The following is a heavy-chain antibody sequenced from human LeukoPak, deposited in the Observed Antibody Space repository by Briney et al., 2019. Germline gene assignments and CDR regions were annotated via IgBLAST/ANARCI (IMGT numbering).Heavy chain of an antibody. V-gene: IGHV1-69*02. CDR1: GGTFSSYT. D-gene: IGHD4-17*01. CDR3: AATTVTTPHYYYYMDV. CDR2: IIPILGIA. Sequence: ASVKVSCKASGGTFSSYTISWVRQAPGQGLEWMGRIIPILGIANYAQKFQGRVTITADKSTSTAYMELSSLRSEDTAVYYCAATTVTTPHYYYYMDVWGKGTTVTVSS. J-gene: IGHJ6*03.